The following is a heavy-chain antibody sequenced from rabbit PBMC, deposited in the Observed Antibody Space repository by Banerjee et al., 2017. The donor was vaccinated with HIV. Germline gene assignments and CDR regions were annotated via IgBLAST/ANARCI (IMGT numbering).Heavy chain of an antibody. CDR2: IDPVFGNI. J-gene: IGHJ4*01. Sequence: QEQLEESGGDLVKPEGSLTLTCTASAFSFSNKYVMCWVRQAPGKGLEWIGYIDPVFGNIYYASWVNGRFTISSHNAQNTTYLQLNSLTVADTATYFCARDLAGVIGWNFNLWGQGTLVTVS. CDR1: AFSFSNKYV. D-gene: IGHD4-1*01. CDR3: ARDLAGVIGWNFNL. V-gene: IGHV1S45*01.